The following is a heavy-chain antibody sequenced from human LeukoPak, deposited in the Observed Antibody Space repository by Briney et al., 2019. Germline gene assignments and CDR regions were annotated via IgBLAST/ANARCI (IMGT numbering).Heavy chain of an antibody. CDR3: ARDSGSYSLYYYYYGMDV. CDR2: IIPIFGTA. J-gene: IGHJ6*02. Sequence: SVKVSCKASGGTFSSYAISWMRQAPGQGLEWMGGIIPIFGTANYAQKFQGRVTITADESTSTAYMELSSLRSEDTAVYYCARDSGSYSLYYYYYGMDVWGQGTTVTVSS. D-gene: IGHD1-26*01. CDR1: GGTFSSYA. V-gene: IGHV1-69*13.